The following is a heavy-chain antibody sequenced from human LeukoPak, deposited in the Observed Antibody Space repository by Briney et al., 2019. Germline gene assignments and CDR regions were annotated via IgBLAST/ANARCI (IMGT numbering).Heavy chain of an antibody. CDR2: IKQDGSKK. CDR1: GFPFSSYW. D-gene: IGHD5-24*01. J-gene: IGHJ4*02. Sequence: GGSLRLSCVASGFPFSSYWMTWVRQAPGKGLEWVANIKQDGSKKSYVDSVKGRFTISRDNAKNSLHLQMNSLRAEDTAIYYCTRVGYIDEGIDYWGQGTLVTVSS. V-gene: IGHV3-7*04. CDR3: TRVGYIDEGIDY.